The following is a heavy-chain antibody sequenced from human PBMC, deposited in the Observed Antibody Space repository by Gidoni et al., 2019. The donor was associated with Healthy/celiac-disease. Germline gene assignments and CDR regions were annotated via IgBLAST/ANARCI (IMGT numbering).Heavy chain of an antibody. CDR2: MFSNDGK. D-gene: IGHD1-26*01. V-gene: IGHV2-26*01. CDR3: ARIEGADCFYGMDV. CDR1: GFLLSTAIIG. Sequence: QLTLKESGPVLVKPTETLTLTCTVSGFLLSTAIIGVSWIRQPPGQALERLAPMFSNDGKSYSTSLKSRLTISKYTTKSQVVLTMTNMDPVDTATYYCARIEGADCFYGMDVWGQGTTVTVSS. J-gene: IGHJ6*02.